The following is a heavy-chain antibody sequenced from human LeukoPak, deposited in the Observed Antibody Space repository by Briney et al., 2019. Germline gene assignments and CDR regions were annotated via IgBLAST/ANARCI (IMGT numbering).Heavy chain of an antibody. Sequence: SETLSLTCAVYGGSFSGYYWSWIRQPPGKGLEWIGEINHSGSTNYNPSLKSRVTISVDTSKNQFSLKLSSVTAADTAAYYCARGGYYYDSSGYSYYYWGQGTLVTVSS. CDR3: ARGGYYYDSSGYSYYY. D-gene: IGHD3-22*01. CDR1: GGSFSGYY. CDR2: INHSGST. V-gene: IGHV4-34*01. J-gene: IGHJ4*02.